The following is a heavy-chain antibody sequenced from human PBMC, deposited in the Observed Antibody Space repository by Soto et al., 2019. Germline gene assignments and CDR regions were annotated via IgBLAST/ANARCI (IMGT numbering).Heavy chain of an antibody. D-gene: IGHD5-18*01. Sequence: QVQLVQSGAEVKKPGSSVKVSCKASGGTFSSYAISWVRQAPGQGLEWMGGIIPIFGTANYAQKFQGRVTITADESTSTAYMELSRLRSEDTAVYYCARYVDTAMVYYYYGMDVWGQGTTVTVSS. CDR2: IIPIFGTA. CDR1: GGTFSSYA. J-gene: IGHJ6*02. CDR3: ARYVDTAMVYYYYGMDV. V-gene: IGHV1-69*01.